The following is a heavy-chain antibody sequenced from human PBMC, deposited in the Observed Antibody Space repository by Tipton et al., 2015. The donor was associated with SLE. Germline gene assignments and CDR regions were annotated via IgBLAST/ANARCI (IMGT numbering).Heavy chain of an antibody. CDR3: VRGAPFDY. Sequence: SLRLSCAASGFSFSSYAMSWVRQAPGKGLVWVSRISSDGSSTNHADSVKGRFTISRDNANNRVYLQMDSLRVEDTAMYYCVRGAPFDYWGQGPLVTVSS. J-gene: IGHJ4*02. CDR1: GFSFSSYA. CDR2: ISSDGSST. V-gene: IGHV3-74*01.